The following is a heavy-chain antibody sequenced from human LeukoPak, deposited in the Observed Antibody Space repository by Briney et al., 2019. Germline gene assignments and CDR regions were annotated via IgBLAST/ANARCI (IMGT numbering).Heavy chain of an antibody. Sequence: GGSLRLSYVASGFDFRSYWMRWARQATGKVLEWVANIKQDGREKNYVDSVKGRFTISRDNAKNSLYLQMNSLRAEDTAVYYCASGLELDYWGQGSLVTVSS. V-gene: IGHV3-7*03. CDR3: ASGLELDY. J-gene: IGHJ4*02. CDR2: IKQDGREK. CDR1: GFDFRSYW.